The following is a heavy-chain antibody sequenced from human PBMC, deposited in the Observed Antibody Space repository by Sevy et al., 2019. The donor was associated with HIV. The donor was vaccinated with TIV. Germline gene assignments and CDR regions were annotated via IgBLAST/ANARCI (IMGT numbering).Heavy chain of an antibody. D-gene: IGHD6-6*01. CDR3: AREDIADRHFDY. V-gene: IGHV3-11*01. CDR2: ISSSGSTI. CDR1: GFTFSDYH. J-gene: IGHJ4*02. Sequence: GGSLRLSCAASGFTFSDYHINWIRQAPGKGLEWVSYISSSGSTIYYADSVKGRFTISRDNAKNSVYLQMNSLRVEDTAVYYCAREDIADRHFDYWGQGALVTVSS.